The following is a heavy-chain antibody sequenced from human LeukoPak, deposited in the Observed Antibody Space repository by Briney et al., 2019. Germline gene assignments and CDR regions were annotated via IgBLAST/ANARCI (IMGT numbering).Heavy chain of an antibody. D-gene: IGHD6-19*01. V-gene: IGHV1-46*01. CDR1: GYTFTDYN. CDR2: INPSGGST. J-gene: IGHJ3*02. CDR3: ARDRYSSGWLAGGGAFDI. Sequence: ASVKVSCKASGYTFTDYNMHWVRQAPGQGLEWMGIINPSGGSTSYAQKFQGRVTMTRDTSTSTVYMELSSLRSEDTAVYYCARDRYSSGWLAGGGAFDIWGQGTMVTVSS.